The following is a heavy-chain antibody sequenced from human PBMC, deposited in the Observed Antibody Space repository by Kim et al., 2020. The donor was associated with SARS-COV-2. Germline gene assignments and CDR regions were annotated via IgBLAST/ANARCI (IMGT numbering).Heavy chain of an antibody. CDR1: GYSFTSYW. J-gene: IGHJ2*01. CDR2: IYPGDSDT. D-gene: IGHD2-2*01. V-gene: IGHV5-51*01. Sequence: GESLKISCKGSGYSFTSYWIGWVRQMPGKGLEWMGIIYPGDSDTRYSPSFQGQVTISADKSISTAYLQWSSLKASDTAMYYCARREYCSSTSCYRGPYWYFDLWGRGTLVTVSS. CDR3: ARREYCSSTSCYRGPYWYFDL.